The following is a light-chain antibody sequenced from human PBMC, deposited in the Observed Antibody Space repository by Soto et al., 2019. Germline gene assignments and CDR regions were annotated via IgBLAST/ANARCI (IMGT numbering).Light chain of an antibody. CDR1: SSDVGAYNF. CDR3: SAYTVSRTYV. J-gene: IGLJ1*01. Sequence: QSVLTQPASVSGSPGQSITTSCTGTSSDVGAYNFVSWHQQHPGKAPKLMIYNVYDRPSGISYRFSGSKSGNTASLTISGLQGEEEADYYCSAYTVSRTYVFGTGTKVTV. V-gene: IGLV2-14*03. CDR2: NVY.